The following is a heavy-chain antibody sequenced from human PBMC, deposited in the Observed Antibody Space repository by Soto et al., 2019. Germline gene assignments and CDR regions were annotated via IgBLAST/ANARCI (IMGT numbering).Heavy chain of an antibody. D-gene: IGHD3-10*01. CDR1: GGTFSSYT. V-gene: IGHV1-69*02. J-gene: IGHJ5*02. CDR2: IIPILGIA. CDR3: ARELWFGELAMPWFDP. Sequence: QVQLVQSGAEVKKPGSSVKVSCKASGGTFSSYTISWVRQAPGQGLEWMGRIIPILGIANYAQKFQGRVTITXXKXTXXAYMELSSLRSEDTAVYYCARELWFGELAMPWFDPWGQGTLVTVSS.